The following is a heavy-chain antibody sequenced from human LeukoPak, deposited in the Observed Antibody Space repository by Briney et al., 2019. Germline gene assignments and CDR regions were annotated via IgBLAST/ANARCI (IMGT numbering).Heavy chain of an antibody. J-gene: IGHJ5*02. Sequence: GASVKVSCKASGYTFTSYGISWVRQAPGQGLEWMGWISAYNGNTNYAQKLQGRVTMTTDTSTSTAYMELRSLRSDDTAVYFRARVEQQLVRDNWFDPWGQGTLVAVSS. CDR3: ARVEQQLVRDNWFDP. CDR2: ISAYNGNT. V-gene: IGHV1-18*01. CDR1: GYTFTSYG. D-gene: IGHD6-13*01.